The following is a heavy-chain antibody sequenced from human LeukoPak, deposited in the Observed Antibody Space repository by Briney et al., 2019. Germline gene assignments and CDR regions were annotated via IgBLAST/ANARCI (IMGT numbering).Heavy chain of an antibody. CDR3: AVSSSIPPFDY. V-gene: IGHV3-23*01. CDR1: GFTFSSYG. J-gene: IGHJ4*02. D-gene: IGHD6-6*01. Sequence: GGSLRLSCAASGFTFSSYGMSWVRQAPGKGLEWVSAISGSGGSTYYADSVKGRFTISRDNSKNSLYLQMNSLRAEDTAVYYCAVSSSIPPFDYWGQGTLVTVSS. CDR2: ISGSGGST.